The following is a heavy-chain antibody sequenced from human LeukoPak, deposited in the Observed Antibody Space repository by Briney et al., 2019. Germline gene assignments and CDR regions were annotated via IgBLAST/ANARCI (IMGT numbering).Heavy chain of an antibody. CDR2: TNYRSKWYN. CDR1: GDNVSSNSAA. CDR3: ARGSVVTALDAFDI. V-gene: IGHV6-1*01. Sequence: SQTLSLTCALSGDNVSSNSAAWNWLRQSPSRGLEWLVRTNYRSKWYNDYAASVKSRITFNPDTSKNQFSLQLNSVTPEDTAVYYCARGSVVTALDAFDIWGQGTMVTVSS. D-gene: IGHD4-23*01. J-gene: IGHJ3*02.